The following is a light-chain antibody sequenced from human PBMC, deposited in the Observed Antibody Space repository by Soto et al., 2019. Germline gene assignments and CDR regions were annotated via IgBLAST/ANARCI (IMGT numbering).Light chain of an antibody. V-gene: IGLV2-8*01. J-gene: IGLJ1*01. Sequence: QSVLTQPPSASGSPGQSVTIPGTGTRSNVGGYNYVSWYQQHPGKAPKLMIYEVSKRPSGVPDRFSGSKSGNTASLTVSGLQAEDEADYYCSSYAGSNNYVFGTGTKVTVL. CDR3: SSYAGSNNYV. CDR2: EVS. CDR1: RSNVGGYNY.